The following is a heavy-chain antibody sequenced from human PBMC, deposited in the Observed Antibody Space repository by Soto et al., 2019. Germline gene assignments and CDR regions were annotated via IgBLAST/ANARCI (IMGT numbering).Heavy chain of an antibody. D-gene: IGHD6-6*01. CDR3: ATDPSTPYSSSSNYYYYYMDV. J-gene: IGHJ6*03. V-gene: IGHV3-23*01. CDR1: GFTFSSYA. CDR2: ISDSGGST. Sequence: EVQLLESGGGLVRPGGSLRLSCAASGFTFSSYAMSWVRQAPGKGLEWVSAISDSGGSTYYADSVKGRFTISRDNSKNTLYLQMNSLRAEDTAVYYCATDPSTPYSSSSNYYYYYMDVWGKGTTVTVSS.